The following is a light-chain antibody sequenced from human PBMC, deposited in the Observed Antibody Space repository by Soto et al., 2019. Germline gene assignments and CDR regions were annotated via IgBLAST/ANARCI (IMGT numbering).Light chain of an antibody. CDR2: DAS. V-gene: IGKV3-15*01. CDR1: QTIDNT. Sequence: EIVMTQSPATLSLSPGERATLSYRASQTIDNTLAWYQRKPGQAPRLLIYDASTRATGVPARFSGSGSGTEFTLTISSLQSEDFAVYYCQQYNNWPPWTFGQGTNVDI. CDR3: QQYNNWPPWT. J-gene: IGKJ1*01.